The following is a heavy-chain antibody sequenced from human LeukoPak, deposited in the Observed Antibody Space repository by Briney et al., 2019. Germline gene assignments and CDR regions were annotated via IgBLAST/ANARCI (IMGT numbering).Heavy chain of an antibody. J-gene: IGHJ6*02. Sequence: ASVKVSCKASGYTFTSYGISWVRQAPGQGLEGMGWISAYNGNTNYAQKLQGRVTMTTDTSTSTAYMELRSLRSDDTAVYYCARDPYSSGWYYYYGMDVWGQGTTVTVSS. CDR1: GYTFTSYG. CDR2: ISAYNGNT. V-gene: IGHV1-18*01. D-gene: IGHD6-19*01. CDR3: ARDPYSSGWYYYYGMDV.